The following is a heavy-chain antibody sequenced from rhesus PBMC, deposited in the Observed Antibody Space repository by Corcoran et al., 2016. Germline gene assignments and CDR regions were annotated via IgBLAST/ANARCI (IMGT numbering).Heavy chain of an antibody. Sequence: QVTLKESGPALVKPTQTLTLTCTFSGFSISTTGTGVGRLRQPPGKALEWLASIYWNDSKYYSTSLKSRLTISKDTSKNQVVLTMTNMDPVDTATYYCARVPPEAAARFWYFDYWGQGVLVTVSS. CDR3: ARVPPEAAARFWYFDY. CDR1: GFSISTTGTG. D-gene: IGHD6-25*01. J-gene: IGHJ4*01. CDR2: IYWNDSK. V-gene: IGHV2-95*01.